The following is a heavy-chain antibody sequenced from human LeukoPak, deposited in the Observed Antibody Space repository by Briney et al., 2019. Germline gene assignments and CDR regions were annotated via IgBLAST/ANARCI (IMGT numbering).Heavy chain of an antibody. V-gene: IGHV3-30*18. J-gene: IGHJ6*02. Sequence: PGGSLRLSCAASGFTFSSYGMHWVRQAPGKGLEWVAGISYDVSNKYYADSVKGRFTISRDNSKNTLYLQMNSLRAEDTAVYYCAKATGYCSSTSCYTHYYYYGMDVWGQGTTVTVSS. CDR3: AKATGYCSSTSCYTHYYYYGMDV. D-gene: IGHD2-2*02. CDR2: ISYDVSNK. CDR1: GFTFSSYG.